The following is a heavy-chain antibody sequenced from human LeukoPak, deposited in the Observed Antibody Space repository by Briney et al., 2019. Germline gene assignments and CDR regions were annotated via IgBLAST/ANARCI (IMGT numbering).Heavy chain of an antibody. V-gene: IGHV3-74*01. J-gene: IGHJ4*02. CDR1: GFSFSSYW. Sequence: GGSLRLSCAASGFSFSSYWMHWVRQAPGKGLLWVSRINTDGSATYYADSVKGRFTISRDNAKNTVYLQMDSLRVEDTAVYYCARALYHTFDYWGQGTLVTVSS. D-gene: IGHD2-2*01. CDR3: ARALYHTFDY. CDR2: INTDGSAT.